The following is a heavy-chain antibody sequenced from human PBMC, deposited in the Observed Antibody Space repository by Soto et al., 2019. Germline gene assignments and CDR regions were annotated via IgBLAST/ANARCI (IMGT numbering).Heavy chain of an antibody. V-gene: IGHV3-7*05. D-gene: IGHD1-26*01. J-gene: IGHJ6*02. CDR3: ARDSGSYYGFDYYYYGMDV. CDR1: GFTFSSYW. CDR2: IKQDGSEK. Sequence: GSLRLSCAASGFTFSSYWMSWVRQAPGKGLEWVANIKQDGSEKYYVDSVKGRFTISRDNAKNSLYLQMNSLRAEDTAVYYCARDSGSYYGFDYYYYGMDVWGQGTTVTVSS.